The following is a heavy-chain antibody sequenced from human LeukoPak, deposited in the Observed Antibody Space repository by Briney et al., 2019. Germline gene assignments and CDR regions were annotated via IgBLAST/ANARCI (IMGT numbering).Heavy chain of an antibody. D-gene: IGHD6-13*01. J-gene: IGHJ5*02. CDR2: IHIYRGNT. Sequence: ASVKVSCKASGYTSTNYGISWVRQAPGQGLEWMGWIHIYRGNTNYAQKFQGRVTMTTDTSTSTVYMEVRGLRSDDTAMYYCARDVGITVADSFDPWGQGTLVTVSS. V-gene: IGHV1-18*01. CDR3: ARDVGITVADSFDP. CDR1: GYTSTNYG.